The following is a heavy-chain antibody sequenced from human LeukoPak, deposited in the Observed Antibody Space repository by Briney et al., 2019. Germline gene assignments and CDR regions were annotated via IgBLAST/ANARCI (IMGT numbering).Heavy chain of an antibody. CDR3: ARGKPYYYYYYMDV. CDR2: IYYCGST. V-gene: IGHV4-59*01. CDR1: GGSISSFY. Sequence: SETLSLTRTVSGGSISSFYWSWIGQPPGEGLEGIGYIYYCGSTNYNPSLTSRVTISVDTSKNQFSLKLSSVTAAEPAVYYCARGKPYYYYYYMDVWGKGTTVTVSS. J-gene: IGHJ6*03.